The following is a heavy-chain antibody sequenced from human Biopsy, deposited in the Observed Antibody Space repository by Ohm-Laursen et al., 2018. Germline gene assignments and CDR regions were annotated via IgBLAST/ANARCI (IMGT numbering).Heavy chain of an antibody. V-gene: IGHV4-34*01. J-gene: IGHJ6*02. Sequence: SDTLSLTCAVYGESFNGYYWSWIRQTPGEGLEWIGEINHSGRTNYNPSLKSRVTISVDTSKNQFSLKVRSVTAADTAVYYCVRGVDYYDPYRYYALDVWGQGTTVTVSS. CDR2: INHSGRT. CDR3: VRGVDYYDPYRYYALDV. D-gene: IGHD3-22*01. CDR1: GESFNGYY.